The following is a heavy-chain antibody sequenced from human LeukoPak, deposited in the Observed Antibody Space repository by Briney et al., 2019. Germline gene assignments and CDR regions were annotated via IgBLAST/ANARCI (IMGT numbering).Heavy chain of an antibody. CDR2: ISSSSSYI. Sequence: GGSLRLSCAASGFTFSSYSMNWVRQAPGKGLEWVSSISSSSSYIYYADSVKGRFTISRDNAKNSLYLQMNSLRAEDTAVYYCARFSMSSPLVDYWGQGTLVTVST. CDR1: GFTFSSYS. D-gene: IGHD5/OR15-5a*01. CDR3: ARFSMSSPLVDY. V-gene: IGHV3-21*01. J-gene: IGHJ4*02.